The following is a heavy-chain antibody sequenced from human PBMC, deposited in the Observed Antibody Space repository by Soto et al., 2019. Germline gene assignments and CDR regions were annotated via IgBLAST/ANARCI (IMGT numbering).Heavy chain of an antibody. V-gene: IGHV3-23*01. J-gene: IGHJ4*02. CDR2: ISGTSINT. D-gene: IGHD3-22*01. CDR1: GFTFGTYA. CDR3: TTDPQGTIYYDSSGLPP. Sequence: EVQLLESGGGLVQPGGSLRLSCAASGFTFGTYAMNWVRQAPGKGMEWVSAISGTSINTYYADSVKGRFTISRDNSQNTLYLQMNSLKTEDTAVYYCTTDPQGTIYYDSSGLPPGGQGTLVTVSS.